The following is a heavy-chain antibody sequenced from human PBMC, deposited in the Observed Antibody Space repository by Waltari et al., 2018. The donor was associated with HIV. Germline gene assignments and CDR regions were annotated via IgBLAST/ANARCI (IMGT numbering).Heavy chain of an antibody. CDR1: GFSISSNNYY. J-gene: IGHJ4*02. D-gene: IGHD1-26*01. CDR2: IFYSGTT. Sequence: QLQLHESGPGLVKPSETLSLTCIVSGFSISSNNYYWGWIRQPPGKGLEWIGNIFYSGTTNHNPSLESRVTISIDTAKSHFSLNLDSVTAADTAIYYCARHKNRGSYFPVDFWGQGTLVAVSS. V-gene: IGHV4-39*07. CDR3: ARHKNRGSYFPVDF.